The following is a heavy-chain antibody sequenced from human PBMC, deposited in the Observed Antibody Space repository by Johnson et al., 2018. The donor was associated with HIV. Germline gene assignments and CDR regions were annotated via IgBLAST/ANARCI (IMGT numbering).Heavy chain of an antibody. V-gene: IGHV3-30*04. Sequence: QVQLVESGGGVVQPGRSLRLSCIVSGFTFSSYGIHWVRQAPGKGLEWVALISPVGNYNFFADSVKGRFTISRDNSRKTLYLQMNSLRAEDTALYYCAKGRDYSSSWWHAFDIWGQGTMVTVSS. CDR1: GFTFSSYG. CDR3: AKGRDYSSSWWHAFDI. J-gene: IGHJ3*02. CDR2: ISPVGNYN. D-gene: IGHD6-13*01.